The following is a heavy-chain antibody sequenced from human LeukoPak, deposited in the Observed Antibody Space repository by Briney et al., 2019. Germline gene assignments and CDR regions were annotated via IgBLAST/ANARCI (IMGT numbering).Heavy chain of an antibody. D-gene: IGHD6-13*01. CDR3: AKVYSSRGHRFDP. J-gene: IGHJ5*02. V-gene: IGHV1-46*01. CDR2: INPSGGST. CDR1: GYTFTSYY. Sequence: ASVKVSCKASGYTFTSYYMHWVRQAPGQGLEWMGIINPSGGSTSYAQKFQGRVTMTRDMSTSTVYMELSSLRSEDTAVYYCAKVYSSRGHRFDPWGQGTLVTVSS.